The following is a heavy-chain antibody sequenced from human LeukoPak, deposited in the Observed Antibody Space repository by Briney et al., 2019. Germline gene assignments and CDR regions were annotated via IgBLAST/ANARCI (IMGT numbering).Heavy chain of an antibody. J-gene: IGHJ5*01. CDR2: ITTSGSYI. D-gene: IGHD5-18*01. CDR1: RFAFSSYN. V-gene: IGHV3-21*01. CDR3: ARGDDTAVVSGGYNWFDS. Sequence: PGGSLRLSCAASRFAFSSYNMNWVRQAPGKGLEWVSSITTSGSYIYYADSVKGRLTISRDNAKNSLYLQMDSLGAEDTAVYYCARGDDTAVVSGGYNWFDSWGQGTLVTVSS.